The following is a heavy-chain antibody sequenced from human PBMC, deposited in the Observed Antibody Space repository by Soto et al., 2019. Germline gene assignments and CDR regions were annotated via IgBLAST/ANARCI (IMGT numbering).Heavy chain of an antibody. Sequence: PGGSLRLSCAASVFSVTDHYMTWVRQAPGNGLEWVSVLYTGGSAYYGDSVQGRFTISRDSSTNTLYLQMNSLKVGDTAFYFCARSFNDWTTYFDYWSEGTLVTVSS. CDR3: ARSFNDWTTYFDY. CDR1: VFSVTDHY. J-gene: IGHJ4*02. D-gene: IGHD3-9*01. V-gene: IGHV3-53*01. CDR2: LYTGGSA.